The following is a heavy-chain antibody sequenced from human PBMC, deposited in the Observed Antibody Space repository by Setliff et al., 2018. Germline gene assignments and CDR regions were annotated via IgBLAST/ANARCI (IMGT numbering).Heavy chain of an antibody. Sequence: ASVKVSCKASGYTFTSYAVHWVRQAPGQRLEWMGWINTGNGNTKYSQQFQGRVTITRDTSANTAYMELSSLRSEDTAVYYCARIKSSLVRGVISAFDIWGQGTMVTVSS. D-gene: IGHD3-10*01. CDR3: ARIKSSLVRGVISAFDI. V-gene: IGHV1-3*04. CDR2: INTGNGNT. J-gene: IGHJ3*02. CDR1: GYTFTSYA.